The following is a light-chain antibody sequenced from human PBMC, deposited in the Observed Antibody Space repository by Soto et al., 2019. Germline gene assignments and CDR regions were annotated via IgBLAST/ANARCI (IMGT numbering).Light chain of an antibody. CDR3: QQYGSSPLT. J-gene: IGKJ4*01. CDR2: GAS. CDR1: QSVGSN. V-gene: IGKV3-15*01. Sequence: EIVMTQSPATLSVSPGERATLSCRASQSVGSNLAWYQQRPGLAPSLLIYGASTRATGVPARFSGSGSGTDFTLNISRLEPEDFAVYCCQQYGSSPLTFGGGNKVDI.